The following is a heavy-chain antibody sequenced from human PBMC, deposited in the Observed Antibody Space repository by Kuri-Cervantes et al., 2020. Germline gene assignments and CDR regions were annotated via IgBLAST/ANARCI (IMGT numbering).Heavy chain of an antibody. D-gene: IGHD2-15*01. Sequence: GESLKISCAASGFMFSSYAMSWVRQAPGKGLEWVSGLSASGGSTYYADSVKGRFTISRDNSKNTLYLQMNSLRAEDTAVYYCATTPYCSGGSCYLAAFDIWGQGTMVTVSS. CDR3: ATTPYCSGGSCYLAAFDI. CDR1: GFMFSSYA. V-gene: IGHV3-23*01. CDR2: LSASGGST. J-gene: IGHJ3*02.